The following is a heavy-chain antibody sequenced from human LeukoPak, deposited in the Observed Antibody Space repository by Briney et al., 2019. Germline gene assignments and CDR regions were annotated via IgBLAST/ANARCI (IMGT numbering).Heavy chain of an antibody. J-gene: IGHJ4*02. V-gene: IGHV5-51*01. CDR1: GYTFTSYW. CDR3: ARLRGYCSGGSCYSKTMILLRGTPAFDY. CDR2: IYPGDSDT. D-gene: IGHD2-15*01. Sequence: GESLQISCKGSGYTFTSYWIDWVRQMPRQGLEWMGIIYPGDSDTSYSPSFQGQVPITADKSISTAYLQWSSLKASETAMYYCARLRGYCSGGSCYSKTMILLRGTPAFDYWGQGTLVTVSS.